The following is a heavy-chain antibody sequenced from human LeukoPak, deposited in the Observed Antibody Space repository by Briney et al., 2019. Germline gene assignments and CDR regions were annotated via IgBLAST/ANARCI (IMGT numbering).Heavy chain of an antibody. Sequence: SETLSLTCTVSTDSMRSYYWSWVRQSPGRGLEWIGHIYHTGSTKYNPSLKSPVSISVDTSRNQFSLKLRSVTAADTAVYYCARELGSSWPYYYYMDVWGKGTTVTVSS. V-gene: IGHV4-59*01. CDR2: IYHTGST. CDR1: TDSMRSYY. CDR3: ARELGSSWPYYYYMDV. J-gene: IGHJ6*03. D-gene: IGHD6-13*01.